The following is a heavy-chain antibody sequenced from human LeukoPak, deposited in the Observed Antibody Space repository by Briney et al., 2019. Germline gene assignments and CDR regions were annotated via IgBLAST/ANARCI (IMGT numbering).Heavy chain of an antibody. Sequence: SETLSLTCAVYGGSFSGYYWSWIRQPPGKGLEWIGEINHSGSTNYNPSLKSRVTISVDTSKNQFSLKLSSVTAADTAVYYCARHVGSSGYYYYYYMDVWGKGTTVTVSS. J-gene: IGHJ6*03. CDR2: INHSGST. D-gene: IGHD1-26*01. CDR1: GGSFSGYY. CDR3: ARHVGSSGYYYYYYMDV. V-gene: IGHV4-34*01.